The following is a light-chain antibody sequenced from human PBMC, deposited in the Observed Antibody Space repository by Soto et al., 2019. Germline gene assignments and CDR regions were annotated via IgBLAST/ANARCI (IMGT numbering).Light chain of an antibody. Sequence: DIQMTQSPSTLSASVGDRVTITCRASQSISSWLAWYQQKPGKAPKLLIYKASSLESGVPSRFSGSRSGTEFTLTISSRQPDDFATYSCQQYNSYWTFGQGTKVEIK. CDR1: QSISSW. CDR2: KAS. CDR3: QQYNSYWT. J-gene: IGKJ1*01. V-gene: IGKV1-5*03.